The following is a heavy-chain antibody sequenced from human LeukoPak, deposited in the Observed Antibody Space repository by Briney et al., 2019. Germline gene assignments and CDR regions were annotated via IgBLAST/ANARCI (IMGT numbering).Heavy chain of an antibody. CDR1: GYTFTSYA. V-gene: IGHV1-18*01. D-gene: IGHD6-19*01. CDR2: IRAHNGDT. J-gene: IGHJ4*02. CDR3: ARGARGSSWQISSGWYGRGYYFDY. Sequence: GASVKVSCKASGYTFTSYAISWVRQAPGQGLEWMGWIRAHNGDTNHAQQLQGRVTMTTDTSTRTAYMELSSLRSEDTAVYYCARGARGSSWQISSGWYGRGYYFDYWGQGTLVTVSS.